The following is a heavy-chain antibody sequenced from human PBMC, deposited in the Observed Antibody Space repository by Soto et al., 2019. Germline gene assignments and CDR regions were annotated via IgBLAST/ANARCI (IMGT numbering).Heavy chain of an antibody. CDR1: GFTFSSYA. V-gene: IGHV3-30-3*01. D-gene: IGHD6-13*01. J-gene: IGHJ4*02. CDR2: ISYDGSNK. CDR3: ARDKAAGGSSWYAY. Sequence: GGSLRLSCAASGFTFSSYAMHWVRQAPGKGLEWVAVISYDGSNKYYADSVKGRFTISRDNSKNTLYLQMNSLRAEDTAVYYCARDKAAGGSSWYAYWGQGTLVTVSS.